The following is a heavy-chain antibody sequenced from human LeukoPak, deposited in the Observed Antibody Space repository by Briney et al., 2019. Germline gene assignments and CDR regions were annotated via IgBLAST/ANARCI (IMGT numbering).Heavy chain of an antibody. CDR1: GYTFISYN. D-gene: IGHD2-8*01. J-gene: IGHJ4*02. CDR2: VNPRSGDA. V-gene: IGHV1-8*01. CDR3: ARGVPLGYCTYGVCYPPYYFDY. Sequence: ASVKVSCKASGYTFISYNINWPRQATGQGLEWMGWVNPRSGDAGYLQKFQGRLTITRDSSIGTAYMDLSGLNSEDTAVYYYARGVPLGYCTYGVCYPPYYFDYWGQGTLVTASS.